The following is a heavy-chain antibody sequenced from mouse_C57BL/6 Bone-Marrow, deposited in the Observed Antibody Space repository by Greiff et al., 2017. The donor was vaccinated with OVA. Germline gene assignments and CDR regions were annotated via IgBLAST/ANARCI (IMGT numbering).Heavy chain of an antibody. V-gene: IGHV3-6*01. Sequence: EVQLQESGPGLVKPSQSLSLTCSVTGYSITSGYYWNWIRQSPGNKLEWMDNISNDGSNNYNPSLKNRISFTRDTSKNQFFLKLNSVTTEDTATYYCAREGSSCAWFAYWGQGTLVTVSA. J-gene: IGHJ3*01. CDR1: GYSITSGYY. D-gene: IGHD3-2*02. CDR2: ISNDGSN. CDR3: AREGSSCAWFAY.